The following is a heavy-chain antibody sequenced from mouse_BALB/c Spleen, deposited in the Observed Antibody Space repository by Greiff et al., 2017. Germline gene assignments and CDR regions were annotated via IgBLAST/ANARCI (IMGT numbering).Heavy chain of an antibody. CDR2: IHYSGST. CDR1: GYSITSGYI. D-gene: IGHD3-1*01. V-gene: IGHV3-1*02. CDR3: ARLGGKGMDY. Sequence: EVQRVESGPDLVKPSQSLSLTCTVTGYSITSGYIWHWIRQFPGNKLEWMGYIHYSGSTNYNPSLKSRISITRDTSKNQFFLQLNSVTTEDTATYYCARLGGKGMDYWGQGTSVTVSS. J-gene: IGHJ4*01.